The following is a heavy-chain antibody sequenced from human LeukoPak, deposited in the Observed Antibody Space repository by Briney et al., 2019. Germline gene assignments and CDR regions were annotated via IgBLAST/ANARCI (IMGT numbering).Heavy chain of an antibody. Sequence: GASVKVSCKASGYTFTSYAMHWVRQAPGQRLEWMGWINAGNGNTKYSQEFQGRVTITRDTSASTAYMELSSLRSEDMAVYYCASYPYYYDSSGSYYYYYYMDVWGKGTTVTISS. J-gene: IGHJ6*03. V-gene: IGHV1-3*03. D-gene: IGHD3-22*01. CDR3: ASYPYYYDSSGSYYYYYYMDV. CDR2: INAGNGNT. CDR1: GYTFTSYA.